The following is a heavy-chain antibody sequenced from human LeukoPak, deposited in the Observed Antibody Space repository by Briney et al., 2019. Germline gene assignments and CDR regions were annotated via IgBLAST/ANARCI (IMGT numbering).Heavy chain of an antibody. CDR1: GGSFSGYY. CDR3: ARRVTMIVVVFDY. V-gene: IGHV4-34*01. D-gene: IGHD3-22*01. Sequence: SETLSLTCAVYGGSFSGYYWSWIRQPPGKGLEWIGEINHSGSTNYNPSLKSRVTISVDTSKNQFSLKLSSVTAADTAVYYCARRVTMIVVVFDYWGQGSLVTVSS. J-gene: IGHJ4*02. CDR2: INHSGST.